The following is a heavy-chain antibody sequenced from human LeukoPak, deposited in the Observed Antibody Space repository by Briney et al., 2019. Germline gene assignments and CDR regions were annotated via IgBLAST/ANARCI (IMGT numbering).Heavy chain of an antibody. J-gene: IGHJ4*02. Sequence: ASVKVSCEASGYTFTGYYMHWVRQAPGQGLEWMGRINPNSGGTNYAQKFQGRVTMTRDTSISTAYMELSRLRSEDTAVYYCARVGSGWYGFDYWGQGTLVTVSS. CDR2: INPNSGGT. V-gene: IGHV1-2*06. CDR3: ARVGSGWYGFDY. CDR1: GYTFTGYY. D-gene: IGHD6-19*01.